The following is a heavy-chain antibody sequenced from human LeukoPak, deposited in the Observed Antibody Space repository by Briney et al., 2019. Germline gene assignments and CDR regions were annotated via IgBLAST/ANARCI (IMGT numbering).Heavy chain of an antibody. CDR2: IYSSLSS. Sequence: SETLSLTCTVSGASIKNGPYSWSWVRQPAVKGLEWIGHIYSSLSSIYNPSLKSRVTISVDTSKNQFSLKLSSVTAADTAVYYCARVGDGYNWRGYFDYWGQGTLVTVSS. CDR1: GASIKNGPYS. D-gene: IGHD5-24*01. CDR3: ARVGDGYNWRGYFDY. V-gene: IGHV4-61*09. J-gene: IGHJ4*02.